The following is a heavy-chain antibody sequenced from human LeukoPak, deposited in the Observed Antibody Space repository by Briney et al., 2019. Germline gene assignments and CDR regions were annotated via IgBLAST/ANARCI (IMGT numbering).Heavy chain of an antibody. CDR1: GYSISSGYY. V-gene: IGHV4-38-2*02. J-gene: IGHJ4*02. CDR3: AISSIVGVFDY. CDR2: IYHSGST. Sequence: SETLSLTCTVSGYSISSGYYWGWIRQPPGKGLEWIGSIYHSGSTYYNPSLKSRVTMSVDTSKNQFSLKLSSVTAADTAVYYCAISSIVGVFDYWGQGTLVTVSS. D-gene: IGHD1-26*01.